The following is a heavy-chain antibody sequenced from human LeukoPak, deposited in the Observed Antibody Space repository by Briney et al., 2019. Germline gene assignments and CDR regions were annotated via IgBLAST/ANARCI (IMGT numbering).Heavy chain of an antibody. D-gene: IGHD2-2*01. J-gene: IGHJ6*02. Sequence: GASVKVSCKASGYTFASYGISWVRQAPGQGLEWMGWISPYNGNTNYAQKFQGRVNMTTDTSTSTAYMKLRSLRSDDTAVYYCARAPCSSTRCWDDYYYGMDVWGQGTTVTGS. CDR3: ARAPCSSTRCWDDYYYGMDV. V-gene: IGHV1-18*01. CDR1: GYTFASYG. CDR2: ISPYNGNT.